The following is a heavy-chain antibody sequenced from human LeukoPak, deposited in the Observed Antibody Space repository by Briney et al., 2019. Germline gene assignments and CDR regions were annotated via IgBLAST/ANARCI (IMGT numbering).Heavy chain of an antibody. J-gene: IGHJ5*02. Sequence: GGSLRLSCAASGFTFSSYAMSWVRQAPGKGLEWVSGISGSGGSTYYADSVKGRFTISRDNSKSTLYLQMNSLRAKDTAVYYCVRGVWQHLAPWGQGTLVTVSS. CDR3: VRGVWQHLAP. CDR2: ISGSGGST. V-gene: IGHV3-23*01. D-gene: IGHD2-21*01. CDR1: GFTFSSYA.